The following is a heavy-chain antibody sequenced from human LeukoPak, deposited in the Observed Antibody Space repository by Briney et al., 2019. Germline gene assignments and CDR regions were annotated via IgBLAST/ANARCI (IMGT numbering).Heavy chain of an antibody. CDR2: IYYSGST. V-gene: IGHV4-59*08. D-gene: IGHD6-19*01. CDR3: ARHSSGRGWFDP. CDR1: GGSISSYY. J-gene: IGHJ5*02. Sequence: SETLSLTCTVSGGSISSYYWSWIRQPPGKGLEWIGYIYYSGSTNYDPSLKSRVTISVDTSKNQFSLKLSSVTAADTAVYYCARHSSGRGWFDPWGQGTLVTVSS.